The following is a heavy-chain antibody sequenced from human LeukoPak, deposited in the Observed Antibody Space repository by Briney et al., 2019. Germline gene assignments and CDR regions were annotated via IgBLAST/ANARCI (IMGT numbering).Heavy chain of an antibody. CDR1: GFTFSSYS. D-gene: IGHD2-15*01. V-gene: IGHV3-21*01. Sequence: GGSLRLSCAASGFTFSSYSMNWVSQAPGKGLEWVSSISSSSSYIYYADSVKGRFTISRDNAKNSLYLQMNSLRAEDTAVYYCAREPKYCSGGSCQDYWGQGTLVTVSS. CDR2: ISSSSSYI. J-gene: IGHJ4*02. CDR3: AREPKYCSGGSCQDY.